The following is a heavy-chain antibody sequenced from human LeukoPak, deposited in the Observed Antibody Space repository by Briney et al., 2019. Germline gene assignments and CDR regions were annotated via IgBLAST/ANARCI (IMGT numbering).Heavy chain of an antibody. D-gene: IGHD3-3*01. CDR1: RGSFSGYY. V-gene: IGHV4-34*01. CDR2: INHSGST. Sequence: SETLSLTCAVYRGSFSGYYWRWIRQPPGKGLEWIGEINHSGSTNYNPSLKSRVTISVDTSKNQFSLKLSSVTAADTAVYYCARESRITIFGVVILFDYWGQGTLVTVSS. CDR3: ARESRITIFGVVILFDY. J-gene: IGHJ4*02.